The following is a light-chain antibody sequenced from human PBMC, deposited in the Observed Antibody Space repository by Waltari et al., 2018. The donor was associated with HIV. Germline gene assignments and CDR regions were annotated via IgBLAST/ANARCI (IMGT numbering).Light chain of an antibody. V-gene: IGLV1-40*01. J-gene: IGLJ2*01. Sequence: PGQRVTISCTGSSSNIGAGYDVHWYQQLPGTAPKLLIYGNSNRPSGVPDRFSGSKSGTSASLAITGLQAEDEADYYCQSYDSSLSVGVFGGGTKLTVL. CDR3: QSYDSSLSVGV. CDR2: GNS. CDR1: SSNIGAGYD.